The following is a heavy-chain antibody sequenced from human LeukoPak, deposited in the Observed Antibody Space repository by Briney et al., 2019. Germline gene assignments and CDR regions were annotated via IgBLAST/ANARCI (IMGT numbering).Heavy chain of an antibody. V-gene: IGHV1-2*02. CDR1: GFTYNTYY. CDR2: IRLRDGGT. CDR3: ARADWVGSGHAGFYSDY. J-gene: IGHJ4*02. D-gene: IGHD5-12*01. Sequence: ASVKVSCKASGFTYNTYYLYWMRQAPGQGLEWMGWIRLRDGGTIYARRFQDRFIMTTHPSTNTASLELRSLTSDDTAVYFCARADWVGSGHAGFYSDYWGQGTLVTVSS.